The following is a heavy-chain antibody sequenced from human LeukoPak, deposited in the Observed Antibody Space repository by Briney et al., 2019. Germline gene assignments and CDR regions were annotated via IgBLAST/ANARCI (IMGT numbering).Heavy chain of an antibody. CDR2: IYYSGST. CDR1: GGSISSYY. J-gene: IGHJ4*02. Sequence: SETLSLTCTVSGGSISSYYWSWIRQPPGKGLEWIGYIYYSGSTYYNPSLKSRVTISVDTSKDQFSLKLSSVTPADTAVYYCARDLQSGPPVGWGQGTLVTVSS. V-gene: IGHV4-59*01. D-gene: IGHD3-16*01. CDR3: ARDLQSGPPVG.